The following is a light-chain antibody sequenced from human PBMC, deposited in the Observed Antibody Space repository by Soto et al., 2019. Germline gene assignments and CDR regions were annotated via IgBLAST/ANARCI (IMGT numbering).Light chain of an antibody. CDR2: WAS. CDR1: QSVLYSPNNKNY. V-gene: IGKV4-1*01. CDR3: QQYYTAPVT. Sequence: DIVMTQSPDSLAVSLGERATINCKSSQSVLYSPNNKNYLAWYQQKPGQPPRLLIYWASTRESGVPDRSSGSVSGTDFTLTISGLQAADVAVYYCQQYYTAPVTFGQGTKVEIK. J-gene: IGKJ1*01.